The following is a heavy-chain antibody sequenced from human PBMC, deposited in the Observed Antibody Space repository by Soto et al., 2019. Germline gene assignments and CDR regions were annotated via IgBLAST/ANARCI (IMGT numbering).Heavy chain of an antibody. CDR1: GYTFTNYY. CDR2: IDGDSGDT. V-gene: IGHV1-2*04. J-gene: IGHJ6*02. CDR3: ARTPNNGRAGVYGMDV. Sequence: QVQLVQSGAEVKKPGASVKVSCKASGYTFTNYYIHWVRQAPGQGLEWMGWIDGDSGDTKDEQKFQGWVTMTRDTSINTAYMELSRLTSDDTAVYYCARTPNNGRAGVYGMDVWGLGTKVTVSS. D-gene: IGHD2-8*01.